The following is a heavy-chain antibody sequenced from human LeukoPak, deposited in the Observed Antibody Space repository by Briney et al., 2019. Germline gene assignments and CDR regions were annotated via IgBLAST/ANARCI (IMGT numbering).Heavy chain of an antibody. Sequence: ASVKVSCKAYGYTGYTFTSYDMHWVRQAPGQGLEVMGIINPTGGYTTYAQKFQGRVTMTRDTSTSTVYMELSSLGSKDTAVYYFVRDRGSSSSNWFDPWGQGTLVTASS. D-gene: IGHD6-6*01. CDR2: INPTGGYT. CDR3: VRDRGSSSSNWFDP. V-gene: IGHV1-46*01. CDR1: GYTFTSYD. J-gene: IGHJ5*02.